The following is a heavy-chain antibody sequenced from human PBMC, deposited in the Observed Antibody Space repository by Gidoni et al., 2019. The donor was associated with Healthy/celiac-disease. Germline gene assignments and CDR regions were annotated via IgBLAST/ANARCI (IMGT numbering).Heavy chain of an antibody. Sequence: EVQLLGSGGGLVQPGGSLRLSWAASGFTFSSYAMSWVRQAPGKGLEWVSAISVSGGSTYYAESVKGRFTSSRDNSKNTLYLQMNSLRAEDTAVYYCAKTLRAGIAVAGPRMDVWGQGTTVTVSS. J-gene: IGHJ6*02. CDR1: GFTFSSYA. D-gene: IGHD6-19*01. V-gene: IGHV3-23*01. CDR3: AKTLRAGIAVAGPRMDV. CDR2: ISVSGGST.